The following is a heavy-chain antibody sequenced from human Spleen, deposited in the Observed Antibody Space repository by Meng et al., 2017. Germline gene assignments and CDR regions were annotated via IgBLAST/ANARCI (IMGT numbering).Heavy chain of an antibody. D-gene: IGHD3-3*02. CDR2: IYYSGST. J-gene: IGHJ4*02. V-gene: IGHV4-61*08. Sequence: LQESDPGLGLPSETLSLTCTVSGGSVSSGDFYWSWIRQTPGKGLEWIGHIYYSGSTNYNPSLKSRVTISIDTSKNQFSLKLSSVTTADTAVYFCARSSFSASPYYFGYWGLGTLVTVSS. CDR1: GGSVSSGDFY. CDR3: ARSSFSASPYYFGY.